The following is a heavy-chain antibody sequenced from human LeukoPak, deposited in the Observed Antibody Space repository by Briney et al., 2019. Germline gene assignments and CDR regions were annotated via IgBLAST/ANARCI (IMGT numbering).Heavy chain of an antibody. Sequence: PSETLSLTCTVSGGSISSYYWSWIRQPPGKGLEWIGYIYYSGSTNYNPSLKSRVTISVDTSKNQFSLKLSSVTAADTAVYYCARTYSSGFPGGPNWFDPWGQGTLVTVSS. V-gene: IGHV4-59*01. CDR3: ARTYSSGFPGGPNWFDP. CDR1: GGSISSYY. CDR2: IYYSGST. J-gene: IGHJ5*02. D-gene: IGHD6-19*01.